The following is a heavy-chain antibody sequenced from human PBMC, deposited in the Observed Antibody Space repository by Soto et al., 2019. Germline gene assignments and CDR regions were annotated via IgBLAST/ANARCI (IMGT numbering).Heavy chain of an antibody. CDR2: ISGDGAAT. CDR3: ENQHSTKKPET. J-gene: IGHJ4*02. D-gene: IGHD2-2*01. CDR1: GCNFGIFS. Sequence: GVSXRLSWSSAGCNFGIFSMTLLRQAPGKGLQCVSAISGDGAATYYGDSVKGRFTISRDTSNNTLYLQMNSLTVDDTAIYFCENQHSTKKPETWGQAALV. V-gene: IGHV3-23*01.